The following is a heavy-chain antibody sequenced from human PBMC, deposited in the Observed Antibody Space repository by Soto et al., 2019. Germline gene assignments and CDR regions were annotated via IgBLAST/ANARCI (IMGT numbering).Heavy chain of an antibody. J-gene: IGHJ4*02. D-gene: IGHD1-1*01. Sequence: QVQLQQWGAGLLKPSETLSLTCAVYGGSFSGYYWSWIRQPPGKGLVWIGEINHSGSTNYNPSLKSRVTISVDTSKNQFSLKLSSVTAADTAVYYCARPLFPTGTPYSDWGQGTLVTVSS. V-gene: IGHV4-34*01. CDR1: GGSFSGYY. CDR2: INHSGST. CDR3: ARPLFPTGTPYSD.